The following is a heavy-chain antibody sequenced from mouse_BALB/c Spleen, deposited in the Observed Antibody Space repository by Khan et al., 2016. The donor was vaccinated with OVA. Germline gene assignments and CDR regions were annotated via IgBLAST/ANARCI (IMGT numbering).Heavy chain of an antibody. CDR1: GLSLTNYG. J-gene: IGHJ3*01. CDR3: DLDFYGRAWFAY. CDR2: IWGDGST. V-gene: IGHV2-3*01. Sequence: VQLQESGPGLVAPSQSLSITCTVSGLSLTNYGVGWVRQPPGKGLEWLGVIWGDGSTNYHSALISRLSISKDNSKSQVFLKLNSLQTDDTATYYCDLDFYGRAWFAYWGQGTLVTVAA. D-gene: IGHD1-1*01.